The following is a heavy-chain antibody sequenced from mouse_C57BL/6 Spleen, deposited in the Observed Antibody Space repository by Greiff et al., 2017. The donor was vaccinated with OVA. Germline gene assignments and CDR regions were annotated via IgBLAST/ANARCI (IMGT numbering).Heavy chain of an antibody. CDR1: GYTFTDYY. CDR3: ARSHDYSETWFAY. D-gene: IGHD2-4*01. Sequence: QVQLKQSGAELVRPGASVKLSCKASGYTFTDYYINWVKQRPGQGLEWIARIYPGSGNTYYNEKFKGKATLTAEKSSSTAYMQLSSLTSEDSAVYFFARSHDYSETWFAYWGQGTLVTVSA. V-gene: IGHV1-76*01. J-gene: IGHJ3*01. CDR2: IYPGSGNT.